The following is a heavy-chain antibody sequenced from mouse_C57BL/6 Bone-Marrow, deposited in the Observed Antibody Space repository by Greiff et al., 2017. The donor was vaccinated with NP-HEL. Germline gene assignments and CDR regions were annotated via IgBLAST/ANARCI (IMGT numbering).Heavy chain of an antibody. J-gene: IGHJ2*01. CDR3: AHYYGSSYFDY. Sequence: QVQLQQPGAELVKPGASVKLSCKASGYTFTSYWVHWVKQRPGQGLEWIGMIHPNSGSTNYNEKFKSKATLTVDKSSSTAYMQLSSLTSEDSAVYYCAHYYGSSYFDYWGQGTTLTVSS. CDR1: GYTFTSYW. D-gene: IGHD1-1*01. V-gene: IGHV1-64*01. CDR2: IHPNSGST.